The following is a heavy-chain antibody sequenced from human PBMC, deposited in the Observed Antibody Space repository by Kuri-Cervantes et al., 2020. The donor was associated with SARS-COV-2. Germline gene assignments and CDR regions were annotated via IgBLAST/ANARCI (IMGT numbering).Heavy chain of an antibody. CDR3: ATAPATRGYPTKIDN. CDR1: GYSISSGYY. J-gene: IGHJ4*02. V-gene: IGHV4-38-2*01. D-gene: IGHD5-12*01. CDR2: IYHSGKS. Sequence: GSLRLSCAVSGYSISSGYYWGWIRQPPGMGLEWIGYIYHSGKSYLHPSLNSRVTMLVDTSRNRFSLSLTSVTAADTAMYYCATAPATRGYPTKIDNWGPGTLVTVSS.